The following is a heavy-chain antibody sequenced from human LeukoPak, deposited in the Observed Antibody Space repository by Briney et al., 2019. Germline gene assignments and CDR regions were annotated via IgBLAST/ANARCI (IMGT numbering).Heavy chain of an antibody. V-gene: IGHV4-39*07. CDR1: GGSISSGSYY. CDR3: ARAVWFGELLAGY. J-gene: IGHJ4*02. CDR2: IYYSGST. Sequence: SETLSLTCTVSGGSISSGSYYWSWIRQPAGKGLEWIGSIYYSGSTYYNPSLKSRVTISVDTSKNQFSLKLSSVTAADTAVYYCARAVWFGELLAGYWGQGTLVTVSS. D-gene: IGHD3-10*01.